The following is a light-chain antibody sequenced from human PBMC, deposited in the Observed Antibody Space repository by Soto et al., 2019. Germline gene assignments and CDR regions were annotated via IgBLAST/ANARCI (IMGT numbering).Light chain of an antibody. V-gene: IGLV1-40*01. CDR2: GNS. J-gene: IGLJ1*01. CDR1: SSKIGAGYD. CDR3: QSYDSSLSGSNV. Sequence: QSVLTQPPSMSGAPGERVTISCTGGSSKIGAGYDVHWYRQLPGTAPKLLIYGNSNRPSGVPDRFSGSKSGTSASLAITGLQAEDEADYYCQSYDSSLSGSNVFGTGTKVTVL.